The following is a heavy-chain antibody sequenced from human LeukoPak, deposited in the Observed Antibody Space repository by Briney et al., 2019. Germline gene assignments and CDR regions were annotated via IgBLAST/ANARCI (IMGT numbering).Heavy chain of an antibody. J-gene: IGHJ4*02. CDR2: IYTSGST. V-gene: IGHV4-4*07. Sequence: SETLSLTCTVSGGSISSYYWSWIRQPVGKGLEWIGRIYTSGSTNYNPSIKSRVTMSVDTSKSHFSLKLSSVTAADTAVYYCARDYFDSSGYRWFAYWGQGTLVTVSS. CDR1: GGSISSYY. D-gene: IGHD3-22*01. CDR3: ARDYFDSSGYRWFAY.